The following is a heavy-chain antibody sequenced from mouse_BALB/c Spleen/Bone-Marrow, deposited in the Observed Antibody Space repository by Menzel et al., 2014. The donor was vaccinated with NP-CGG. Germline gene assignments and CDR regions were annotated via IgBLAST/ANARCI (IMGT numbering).Heavy chain of an antibody. CDR3: ARHAYYDQTEVSFVC. V-gene: IGHV5-9-2*01. CDR1: GFSFSNYG. Sequence: EVKLVESGGGLVKSGGSLKLSCAASGFSFSNYGMSWLRQTPEKRLEWVATISGDGRYTFYSDGVKGRFTISRDNAKNNLYLQLSGLRSEDTALYYCARHAYYDQTEVSFVCWGQGTLVAVSA. CDR2: ISGDGRYT. D-gene: IGHD2-4*01. J-gene: IGHJ3*01.